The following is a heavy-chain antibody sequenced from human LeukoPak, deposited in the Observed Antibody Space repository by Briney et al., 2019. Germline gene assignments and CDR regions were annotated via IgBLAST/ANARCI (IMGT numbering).Heavy chain of an antibody. V-gene: IGHV3-30*04. J-gene: IGHJ6*02. CDR2: ISYDGNIK. Sequence: GGSLRLSCAASDSTFGVYSMHWIRQAPGKGLDWVAVISYDGNIKYYADSVKGRFTISRDNAKNSLYLQMNSLRAEDTAVYYCARDRVVVTAIYYYYYGMDVWGQGTTVTVSS. CDR3: ARDRVVVTAIYYYYYGMDV. CDR1: DSTFGVYS. D-gene: IGHD2-21*02.